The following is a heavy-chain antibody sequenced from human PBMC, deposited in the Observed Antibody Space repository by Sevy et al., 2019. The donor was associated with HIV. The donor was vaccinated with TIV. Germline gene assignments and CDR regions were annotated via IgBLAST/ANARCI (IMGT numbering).Heavy chain of an antibody. CDR1: GFTFNDAW. CDR2: VKGKVVGGTT. CDR3: TTEGIKMFGSGMDV. V-gene: IGHV3-15*07. J-gene: IGHJ6*02. Sequence: GGSLRLSCAASGFTFNDAWMNWVRQAPGKGLEWVGRVKGKVVGGTTDYAAPVKGRFTILRDESKNTLYLQMSRLKTEDTAVYYCTTEGIKMFGSGMDVWGQGTTVTVSS. D-gene: IGHD3-3*01.